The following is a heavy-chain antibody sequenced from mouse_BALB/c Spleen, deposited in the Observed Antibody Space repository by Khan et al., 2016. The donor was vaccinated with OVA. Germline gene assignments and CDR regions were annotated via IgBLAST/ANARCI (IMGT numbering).Heavy chain of an antibody. CDR2: IWAGGST. J-gene: IGHJ2*01. CDR3: ARIEDK. CDR1: GFSLTSYG. Sequence: QVQLVESGPGLVAPSQSLSITCTVSGFSLTSYGVHWVRQPPGKGLEWLGVIWAGGSTNYNSALMSRLSISKDNSKSQVFLKMTSLQTDDTARDDCARIEDKRGQGTTVTVSA. V-gene: IGHV2-9*02.